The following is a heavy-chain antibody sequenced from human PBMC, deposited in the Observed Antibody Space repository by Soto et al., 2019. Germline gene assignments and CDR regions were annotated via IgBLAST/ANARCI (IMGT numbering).Heavy chain of an antibody. V-gene: IGHV3-53*01. D-gene: IGHD1-26*01. Sequence: PGGSLRLSCAASGFTVSSNYMSWVRQAPGKGLEWVSVIYSGGSTYYADSVKGRFTISRDNSKNTLYLQMNSLRAEDTAVYYCARPRVGATCNYYYGIDGWGQGTTDTVSS. CDR2: IYSGGST. CDR3: ARPRVGATCNYYYGIDG. CDR1: GFTVSSNY. J-gene: IGHJ6*02.